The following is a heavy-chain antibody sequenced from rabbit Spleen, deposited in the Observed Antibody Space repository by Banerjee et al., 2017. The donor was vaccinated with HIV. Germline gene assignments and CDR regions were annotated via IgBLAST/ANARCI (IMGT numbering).Heavy chain of an antibody. CDR2: INAATGKP. CDR3: ARDLVGVIGWNFYL. CDR1: GVSFSLSSY. J-gene: IGHJ6*01. V-gene: IGHV1S40*01. D-gene: IGHD1-1*01. Sequence: QSLEESGGDLVKPGASLTLTCTASGVSFSLSSYMCWVRQAPGKGLEWIACINAATGKPVYATWAKGRFTISRTSSTTVTLRMTSLAAADRAAYFCARDLVGVIGWNFYLWGPGTLVTVS.